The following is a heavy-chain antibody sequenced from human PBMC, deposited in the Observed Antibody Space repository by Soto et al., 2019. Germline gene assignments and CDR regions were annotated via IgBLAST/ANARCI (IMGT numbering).Heavy chain of an antibody. J-gene: IGHJ4*02. CDR1: GGSFSGYY. CDR2: INHSGST. Sequence: SETLSLTCAVYGGSFSGYYWSWIRQPPGKGLEWIGEINHSGSTNYNPSLKSRVTISVDTSKNQFSLKLSSVTAADTAVYYCASTPGYSYDPNVGFDYWGQGTLVTVSS. V-gene: IGHV4-34*01. CDR3: ASTPGYSYDPNVGFDY. D-gene: IGHD5-18*01.